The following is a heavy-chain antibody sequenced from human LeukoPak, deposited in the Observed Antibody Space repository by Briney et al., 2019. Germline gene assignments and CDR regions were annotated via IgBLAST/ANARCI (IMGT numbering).Heavy chain of an antibody. V-gene: IGHV4-4*07. J-gene: IGHJ4*02. CDR2: VYSSAST. CDR3: ARVGSGYDFFDY. Sequence: SETLSLTCTVSGGAISGYYWSWIPQPAGKGLEWLGRVYSSASTKYNPSLESRVTMSVDTSKTQFSLKLNFVTAADTAVYYCARVGSGYDFFDYWGQGTLVTVSS. CDR1: GGAISGYY. D-gene: IGHD3/OR15-3a*01.